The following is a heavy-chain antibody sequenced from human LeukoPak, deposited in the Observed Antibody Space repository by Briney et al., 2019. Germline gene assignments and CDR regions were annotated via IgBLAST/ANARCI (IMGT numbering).Heavy chain of an antibody. CDR2: ISSTSSYI. CDR1: GFTFSSYA. Sequence: GGSLRLSCAASGFTFSSYAMSWVRQAPGKGLEWVSSISSTSSYIDYADSVKGRFTISRDNAKNSLFLQMTSLRAEDTAVYYCVPPAPWFTTWGQGTLVTVSS. V-gene: IGHV3-21*01. J-gene: IGHJ5*02. CDR3: VPPAPWFTT. D-gene: IGHD3-10*01.